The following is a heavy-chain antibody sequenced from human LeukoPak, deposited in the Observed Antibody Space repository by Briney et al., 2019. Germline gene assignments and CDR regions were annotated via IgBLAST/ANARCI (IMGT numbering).Heavy chain of an antibody. CDR2: IGSSSSPI. D-gene: IGHD4-11*01. CDR1: GFTFSAYS. CDR3: ARDQAYRFDY. V-gene: IGHV3-48*01. J-gene: IGHJ4*02. Sequence: GGSLRLSCAASGFTFSAYSMNWVRQAPEKGLEWVSYIGSSSSPIYYADSVKGRFTISRDNAKNSLYLQMDSLRAEDTAVYYCARDQAYRFDYWGQGTLVTVSS.